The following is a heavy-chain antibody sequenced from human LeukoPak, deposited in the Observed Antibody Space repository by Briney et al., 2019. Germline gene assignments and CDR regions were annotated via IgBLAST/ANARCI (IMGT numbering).Heavy chain of an antibody. CDR1: GYTFTGYY. Sequence: ASVKVSCKASGYTFTGYYMHWVRQAPGQGLEWMGWINPNSGGTNYAQKFQGRVTMTRDTSISTAYMELSRLRSDDTAVYYCARSSIAARPGWNYYYYYYMDVWGKGTTVTVSS. CDR3: ARSSIAARPGWNYYYYYYMDV. CDR2: INPNSGGT. D-gene: IGHD6-6*01. V-gene: IGHV1-2*02. J-gene: IGHJ6*03.